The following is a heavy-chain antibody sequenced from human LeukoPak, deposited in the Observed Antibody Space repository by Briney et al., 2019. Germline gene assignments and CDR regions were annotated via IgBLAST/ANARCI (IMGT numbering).Heavy chain of an antibody. V-gene: IGHV3-30*03. CDR1: GFTFSSYG. D-gene: IGHD5-12*01. J-gene: IGHJ5*02. CDR3: AAKGNGYTGTYVFAH. CDR2: ITYDGSNK. Sequence: PGGSLRLSCAASGFTFSSYGIHWVRQAPGKGLEWVAIITYDGSNKYYADSVKGRFTISRDNAKNSLFLQMNSLRAEDTAVYYCAAKGNGYTGTYVFAHWGRGTLVTVSS.